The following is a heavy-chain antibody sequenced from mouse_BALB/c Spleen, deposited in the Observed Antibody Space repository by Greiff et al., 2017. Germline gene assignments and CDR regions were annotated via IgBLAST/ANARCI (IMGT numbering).Heavy chain of an antibody. CDR2: ISSGGST. CDR3: ARGRGNYYFDY. D-gene: IGHD2-1*01. CDR1: GFTFSSYA. V-gene: IGHV5-6-5*01. J-gene: IGHJ2*01. Sequence: EVQGVESGGGLVKPGGSLKLSCAASGFTFSSYAMSWVRQTPEKRLEWVASISSGGSTYYPDSVKGRFTISRDNARNILYLQMSSLRSEDTAMYYCARGRGNYYFDYWGQGTTLTVSS.